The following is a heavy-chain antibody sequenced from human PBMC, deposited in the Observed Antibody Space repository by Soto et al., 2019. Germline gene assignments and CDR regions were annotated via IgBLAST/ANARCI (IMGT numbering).Heavy chain of an antibody. V-gene: IGHV4-61*01. J-gene: IGHJ4*02. D-gene: IGHD3-22*01. CDR3: ARDPGYDSSGYFVDY. CDR1: GGSVSSGSYY. Sequence: SETLSLTCTVSGGSVSSGSYYWSWIRQPPGKGLEWIGYLYYSGRLNYNPSLRSRVTISPDTSKNQFSLKLSSVTAADTAVYYCARDPGYDSSGYFVDYWGQGIMVTVSS. CDR2: LYYSGRL.